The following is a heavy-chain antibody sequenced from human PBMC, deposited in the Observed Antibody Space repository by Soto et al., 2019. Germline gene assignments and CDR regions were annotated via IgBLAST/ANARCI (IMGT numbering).Heavy chain of an antibody. D-gene: IGHD3-10*01. J-gene: IGHJ4*02. CDR1: GFTFDDYA. V-gene: IGHV3-9*01. CDR3: AKDYGSGSYPNIDY. CDR2: ISWNSGSI. Sequence: GGSLRLSCAASGFTFDDYAMHWVRQAPGKGLEWVSGISWNSGSIGYADSVKGRFTISRDNAKNSLYLQMNSLRAEDTALYYCAKDYGSGSYPNIDYWGQGTLVTVSS.